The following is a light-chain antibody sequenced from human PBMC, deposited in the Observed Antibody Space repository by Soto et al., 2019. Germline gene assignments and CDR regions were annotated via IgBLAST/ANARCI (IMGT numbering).Light chain of an antibody. CDR3: NSYTGSSTYV. V-gene: IGLV2-18*02. CDR2: EVS. J-gene: IGLJ1*01. Sequence: QSALTQPPSVSGSPGQSVAISCTGTSSDVGSYNRVSWYQQPPGAAPNLMIYEVSNRPSGVPDRFSGSKSGNTASLTISGLQAEDEAYYYCNSYTGSSTYVFGTGTQVTVL. CDR1: SSDVGSYNR.